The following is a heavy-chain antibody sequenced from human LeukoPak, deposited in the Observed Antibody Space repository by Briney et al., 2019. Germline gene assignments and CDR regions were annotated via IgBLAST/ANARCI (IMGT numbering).Heavy chain of an antibody. CDR3: ARETPPNWFDP. CDR2: INPNGGTT. J-gene: IGHJ5*02. V-gene: IGHV1-46*01. Sequence: ASVKVSCKASGYTFITYYIYWVRQAPGQGLEWMGIINPNGGTTSYAQKFQGRVTMTRDTSTSTVYMELSSLRSDDTAMYYCARETPPNWFDPWGQGTLVTVSS. CDR1: GYTFITYY. D-gene: IGHD2-15*01.